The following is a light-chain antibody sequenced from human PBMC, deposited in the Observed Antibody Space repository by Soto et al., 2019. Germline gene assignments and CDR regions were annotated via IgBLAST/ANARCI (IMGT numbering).Light chain of an antibody. Sequence: EIVLTQSPGTLSLSPGERATLSCRASQSVSSSYLAWYQQKPGQAPRLLVYGASSRATGIPDRFSGSGSGTHFTLAISRLEPEDCAGYYCQQYGSSPYAFGQGTKLEIK. CDR3: QQYGSSPYA. CDR1: QSVSSSY. J-gene: IGKJ2*01. CDR2: GAS. V-gene: IGKV3-20*01.